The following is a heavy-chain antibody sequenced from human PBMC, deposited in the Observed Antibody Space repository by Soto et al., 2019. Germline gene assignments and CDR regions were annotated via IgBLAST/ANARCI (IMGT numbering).Heavy chain of an antibody. V-gene: IGHV4-30-2*01. J-gene: IGHJ4*02. D-gene: IGHD5-12*01. CDR3: AAGGGLPRYY. Sequence: PSETLSLTCAVSGGSISSGGNSWSWIRQPPGKGLEWIGYIYHSGSTYYNPSLESRVTISVDRSKNQFSLKLSSVTAADTAVYYCAAGGGLPRYYWGQGTLVTVSS. CDR1: GGSISSGGNS. CDR2: IYHSGST.